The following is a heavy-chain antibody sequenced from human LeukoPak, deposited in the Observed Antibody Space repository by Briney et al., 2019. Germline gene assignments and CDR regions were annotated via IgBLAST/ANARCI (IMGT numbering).Heavy chain of an antibody. Sequence: SETLSLTCGVYGGSFSGYYWSWIRQPPGKGLEWIGEINDSGSTNYNPSLKSRATISADTSKNQFSLNLSSVTAADTAVYYCARGTLYSGWSYYFDYWGQGSQVTVSS. J-gene: IGHJ4*02. CDR3: ARGTLYSGWSYYFDY. D-gene: IGHD6-19*01. V-gene: IGHV4-34*01. CDR2: INDSGST. CDR1: GGSFSGYY.